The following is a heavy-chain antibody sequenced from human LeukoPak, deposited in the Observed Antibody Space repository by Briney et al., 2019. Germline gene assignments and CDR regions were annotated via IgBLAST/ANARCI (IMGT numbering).Heavy chain of an antibody. CDR1: GGTFSSYA. J-gene: IGHJ4*02. Sequence: ASVKVSCKASGGTFSSYAISWVRQAPGQGLEWMGGIIPIFGTANYAQKFQGRVTITADESPSTAYMELSSLRSEDTAVYYCARDPSSYYYDSSGYVTTDYWGQGTLVTVSS. CDR2: IIPIFGTA. CDR3: ARDPSSYYYDSSGYVTTDY. V-gene: IGHV1-69*13. D-gene: IGHD3-22*01.